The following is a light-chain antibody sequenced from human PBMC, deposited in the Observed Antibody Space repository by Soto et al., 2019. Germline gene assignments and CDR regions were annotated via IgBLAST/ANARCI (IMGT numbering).Light chain of an antibody. CDR2: DAS. V-gene: IGKV3-11*01. CDR3: QQRSNWPPFT. CDR1: QSVSSY. Sequence: EIVLTQSPATLSLSPGESATLSCRASQSVSSYLAWYQHKPGQAPRLLIYDASNRATGIPARFSGSGSGTDFTLTINSLEPEDFAVYYCQQRSNWPPFTFGQGTKLEIK. J-gene: IGKJ2*01.